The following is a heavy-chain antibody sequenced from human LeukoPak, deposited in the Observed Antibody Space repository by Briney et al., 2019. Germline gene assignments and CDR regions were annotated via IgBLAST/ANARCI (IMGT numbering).Heavy chain of an antibody. J-gene: IGHJ4*02. CDR2: INPNSGGT. CDR1: GYTFTGYY. D-gene: IGHD5-12*01. CDR3: ARDPWATYSDYDSSY. V-gene: IGHV1-2*02. Sequence: ASVKVSCKASGYTFTGYYMHWVRQAPGQGLEWMGWINPNSGGTKYAQKFQGRVTMTRDTSISTTYMELSRLRPDDTAVYYCARDPWATYSDYDSSYWGQGTLVTVSS.